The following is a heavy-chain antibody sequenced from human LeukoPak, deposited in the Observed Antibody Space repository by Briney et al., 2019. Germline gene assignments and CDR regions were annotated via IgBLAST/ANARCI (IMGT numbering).Heavy chain of an antibody. CDR2: ISSSSSTI. D-gene: IGHD2-21*01. V-gene: IGHV3-48*03. CDR3: ARGDSSSILINDAFDF. CDR1: GFTFSSYE. J-gene: IGHJ3*01. Sequence: GGSLRLSCAASGFTFSSYEMNWIRQAPGKGLEWVAYISSSSSTIYYADSVKGRFTISRDNAKNSLSLQLSSLRGEDTALYYCARGDSSSILINDAFDFWGQGTMVTVSS.